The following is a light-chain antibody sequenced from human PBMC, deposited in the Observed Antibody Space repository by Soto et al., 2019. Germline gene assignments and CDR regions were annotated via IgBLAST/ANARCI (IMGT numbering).Light chain of an antibody. CDR1: SSDVGGYNY. CDR3: SSYTSSSTLVV. CDR2: EVS. J-gene: IGLJ2*01. V-gene: IGLV2-14*01. Sequence: QPASVSGSPGQSITISCTGTSSDVGGYNYVSWYQQHPGKAPKLMICEVSNRPSGVSNRFSGSKSGNTASLTISGLQAEDEADYYCSSYTSSSTLVVFGGGTKVTVL.